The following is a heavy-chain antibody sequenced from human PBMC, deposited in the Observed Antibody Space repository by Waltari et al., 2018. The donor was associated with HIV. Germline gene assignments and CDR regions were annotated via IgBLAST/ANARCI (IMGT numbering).Heavy chain of an antibody. CDR1: AGPISSGSYY. D-gene: IGHD3-10*01. CDR3: ARVSDSYGTVFEY. J-gene: IGHJ4*02. Sequence: QVQLQESGPGLVKSSQTLSLTCTVSAGPISSGSYYWNWIRQHPGKGLEWIGYIQHSGSTYYNPSLKSRVSISVNTSKNQFSLNLTSVTAADTAVYYCARVSDSYGTVFEYWGQGTLVSVSS. CDR2: IQHSGST. V-gene: IGHV4-31*03.